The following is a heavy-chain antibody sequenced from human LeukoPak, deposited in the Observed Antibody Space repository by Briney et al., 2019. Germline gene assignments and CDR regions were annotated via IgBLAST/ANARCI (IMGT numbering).Heavy chain of an antibody. V-gene: IGHV4-38-2*01. Sequence: SETLSLTCAVSGYSISSGYYWGWIRQPPGKGLEWIGSVYHSGSTYYNPSLKSRVTISVDTSKNQFSLKLSSVTAADTAVYYYARHGNYYDTSQSDPWGEGTLVTVSS. CDR1: GYSISSGYY. J-gene: IGHJ5*02. D-gene: IGHD3-22*01. CDR2: VYHSGST. CDR3: ARHGNYYDTSQSDP.